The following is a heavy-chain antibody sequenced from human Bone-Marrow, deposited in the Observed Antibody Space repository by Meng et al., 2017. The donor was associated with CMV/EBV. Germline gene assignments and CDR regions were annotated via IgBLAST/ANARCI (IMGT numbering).Heavy chain of an antibody. V-gene: IGHV4-38-2*02. CDR1: GYSISSGYY. CDR2: INHSGSV. Sequence: GSLRLSCTVSGYSISSGYYWGWIRQPPGKGLEWIGNINHSGSVYYNPSLQSRATLSMDTSKNHFSLTVNSVTAADTAVYYCARSDGGNSEGRFDPWGQGTLVTVSS. D-gene: IGHD4-23*01. CDR3: ARSDGGNSEGRFDP. J-gene: IGHJ5*02.